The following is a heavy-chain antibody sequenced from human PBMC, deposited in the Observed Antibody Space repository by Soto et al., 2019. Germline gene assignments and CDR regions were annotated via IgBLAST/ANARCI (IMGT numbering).Heavy chain of an antibody. Sequence: GGSLRLSCAASGFTFSSYSMNWVRQAPGKGLEWVSSISSSSSYIYYADSVKGRFTISRDNAKNSLYLQMTSLRAEDTAVYYCAREQVVPAAIYYYYGMGVWGQGTTVTVSS. CDR1: GFTFSSYS. D-gene: IGHD2-2*01. CDR3: AREQVVPAAIYYYYGMGV. J-gene: IGHJ6*02. CDR2: ISSSSSYI. V-gene: IGHV3-21*01.